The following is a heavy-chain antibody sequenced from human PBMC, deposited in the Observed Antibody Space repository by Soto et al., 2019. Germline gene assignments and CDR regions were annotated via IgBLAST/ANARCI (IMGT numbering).Heavy chain of an antibody. CDR1: GLTFTSSA. V-gene: IGHV1-58*02. CDR3: ARGGRGYYGSGSYLYGWFDP. Sequence: SVKVSCKASGLTFTSSAMQWVRQARGQRLEWIGWIVVGSGNTNYAQKFQERVTITRDMSTSTAYMELSSLRSEDTAVYYCARGGRGYYGSGSYLYGWFDPWGQGTLVTVSS. D-gene: IGHD3-10*01. J-gene: IGHJ5*02. CDR2: IVVGSGNT.